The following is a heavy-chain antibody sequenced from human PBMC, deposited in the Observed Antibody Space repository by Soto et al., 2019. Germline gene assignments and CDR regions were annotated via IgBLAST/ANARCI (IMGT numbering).Heavy chain of an antibody. J-gene: IGHJ4*02. CDR1: GFTFSSYG. CDR2: ISYDGSNK. D-gene: IGHD6-13*01. V-gene: IGHV3-30*18. CDR3: AKELQAAAGGRPYY. Sequence: QVQLVESGGGVVQPGRSLRLSCAASGFTFSSYGMHWVRQAPGKGLEWVAVISYDGSNKYYADSVKGRFTISRDNSKNTLYLQMNILRAEDTSLSHRAKELQAAAGGRPYYWGQGTLVTVSS.